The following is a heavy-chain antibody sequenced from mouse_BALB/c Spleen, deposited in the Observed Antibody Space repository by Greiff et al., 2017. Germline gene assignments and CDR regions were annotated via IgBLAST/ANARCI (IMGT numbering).Heavy chain of an antibody. D-gene: IGHD1-1*01. CDR3: ASTVVAKDYFDY. CDR2: ISTYYGDA. CDR1: GYTFTDYA. Sequence: QVQLQQSGAELVRPGVSVKISCKGSGYTFTDYAMHWVKQSHANSLEWIGVISTYYGDASYNQKFKGKATMTVDKSSSTAYMELARLTSEDSAIYYCASTVVAKDYFDYWGQGTTLTVSS. J-gene: IGHJ2*01. V-gene: IGHV1S137*01.